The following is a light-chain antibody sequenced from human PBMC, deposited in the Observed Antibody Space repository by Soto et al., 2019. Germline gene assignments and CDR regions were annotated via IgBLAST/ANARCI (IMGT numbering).Light chain of an antibody. CDR1: QYVGSY. CDR2: ATS. CDR3: QHYYTYPSWT. Sequence: IWMTQSPYSLSASTGDRVTITCRASQYVGSYVAWYQQRPGKAPKLLIYATSTLQSGVPSRFSGSGSGTDFTLTISSLQSEDFATYYCQHYYTYPSWTFGQGTKVAVK. J-gene: IGKJ1*01. V-gene: IGKV1-8*01.